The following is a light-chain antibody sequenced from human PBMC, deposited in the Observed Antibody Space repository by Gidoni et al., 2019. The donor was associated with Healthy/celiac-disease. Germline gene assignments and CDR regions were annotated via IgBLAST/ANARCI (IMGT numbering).Light chain of an antibody. CDR3: QAWGSSISVV. Sequence: LVPTQSPSAPPSWRATVKPTHPLTSAHSSYAIAWHQPPPQTGPRYLMKLNSDGSHIKGDGIPDRFSCSCSGAERYLTISRLQSEDEAYYYCQAWGSSISVVFGGGTQLTVL. CDR1: SAHSSYA. J-gene: IGLJ2*01. V-gene: IGLV4-69*01. CDR2: LNSDGSH.